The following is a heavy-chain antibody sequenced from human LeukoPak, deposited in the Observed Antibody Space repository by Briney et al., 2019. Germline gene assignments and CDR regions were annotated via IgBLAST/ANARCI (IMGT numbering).Heavy chain of an antibody. J-gene: IGHJ6*02. CDR3: GSQTAIVVVPADRVASGMDD. Sequence: PSQSLSLTWAVFGGSFSVYYWSWVRQPPGKGLEWDGEMNHSVRTNLNTSPRSGVTISEDPSKDQFSRKLSAWTAADTAVYYCGSQTAIVVVPADRVASGMDDWGQGTTVTVSS. D-gene: IGHD2-2*01. CDR2: MNHSVRT. CDR1: GGSFSVYY. V-gene: IGHV4-34*01.